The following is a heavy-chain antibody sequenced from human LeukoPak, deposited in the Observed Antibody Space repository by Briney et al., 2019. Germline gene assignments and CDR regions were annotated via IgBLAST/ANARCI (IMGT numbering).Heavy chain of an antibody. J-gene: IGHJ4*02. CDR3: ARDRGYCSSTSCYTEVFDY. CDR2: ISYTGGST. D-gene: IGHD2-2*02. CDR1: GFSFYDYA. Sequence: PGGSLRLSCEASGFSFYDYAMSWVRQAPGKGLEWVSTISYTGGSTYFADSVKGRFTTSRDNSKNTLYLQMNSLRAEDTAVYYCARDRGYCSSTSCYTEVFDYWGQGTLVTVSS. V-gene: IGHV3-23*01.